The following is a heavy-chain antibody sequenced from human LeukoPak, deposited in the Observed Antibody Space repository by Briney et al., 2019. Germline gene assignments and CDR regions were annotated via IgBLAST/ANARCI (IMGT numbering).Heavy chain of an antibody. V-gene: IGHV1-18*01. Sequence: GASVKVSCKASGYTFTSYGISWVRQAPGQGLEWMGWISAYNGNTNYAQKLQGRVTMTTDTSTSTAYMELRSLRSDATAVYYCARARPPLGYYYYYMDVWGKGTTVTVSS. J-gene: IGHJ6*03. CDR1: GYTFTSYG. D-gene: IGHD6-6*01. CDR2: ISAYNGNT. CDR3: ARARPPLGYYYYYMDV.